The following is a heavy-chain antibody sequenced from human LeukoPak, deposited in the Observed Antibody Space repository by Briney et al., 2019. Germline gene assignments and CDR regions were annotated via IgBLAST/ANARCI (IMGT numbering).Heavy chain of an antibody. CDR3: ATQITIFGVVARFDP. CDR2: IIPIFGTA. J-gene: IGHJ5*02. Sequence: ASVKVSCKASGGTFSSYAISWVRQAPGQGLEWMGGIIPIFGTANYAQKFQGRVTITADESSCTAYMGLSSLRSEDTAVYYCATQITIFGVVARFDPWGQGTLVTVSS. CDR1: GGTFSSYA. D-gene: IGHD3-3*01. V-gene: IGHV1-69*13.